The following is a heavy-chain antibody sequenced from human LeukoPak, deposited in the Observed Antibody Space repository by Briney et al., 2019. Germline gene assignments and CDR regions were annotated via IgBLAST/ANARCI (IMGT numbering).Heavy chain of an antibody. V-gene: IGHV4-59*01. CDR2: IYHSGST. J-gene: IGHJ4*02. CDR1: GGSISTYY. D-gene: IGHD5-12*01. CDR3: ARDGYSGNDGL. Sequence: SETLSLTCTVSGGSISTYYWSWIRQPPGKGLEWIGYIYHSGSTKYNPSLKSRVTISVDTSKNQFSLKLSSVTAADAAVYYCARDGYSGNDGLWGQGTLVTVSS.